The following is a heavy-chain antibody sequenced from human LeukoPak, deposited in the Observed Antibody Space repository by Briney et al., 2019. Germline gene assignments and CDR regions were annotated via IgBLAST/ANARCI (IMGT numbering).Heavy chain of an antibody. D-gene: IGHD1-20*01. V-gene: IGHV4-59*01. Sequence: SETLSLTCSVSGGSISNYYWSWIRQPPGKGLEWIGEIFNSGSTNYNPSLKSRFTISRDTSKNQLSPKLSSVTAADTAVYYCARLINLRFDYWGQGTLVTVSS. J-gene: IGHJ4*02. CDR2: IFNSGST. CDR3: ARLINLRFDY. CDR1: GGSISNYY.